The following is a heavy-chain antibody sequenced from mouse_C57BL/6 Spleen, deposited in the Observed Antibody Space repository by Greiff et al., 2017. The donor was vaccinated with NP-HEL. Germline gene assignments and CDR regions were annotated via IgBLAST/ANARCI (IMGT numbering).Heavy chain of an antibody. CDR2: IYPSDSAT. V-gene: IGHV1-61*01. CDR3: ARDSQWGFAY. J-gene: IGHJ3*01. Sequence: VQLQQPGAELVRPGSSVKLSCKASGYTFTSYWLDWVEQRPGQGLEWIGNIYPSDSATHYNQKFKDKATLTVDKSSSTAYMQLSSLTSEDSAVYYCARDSQWGFAYWGQGTLVTVSA. D-gene: IGHD1-3*01. CDR1: GYTFTSYW.